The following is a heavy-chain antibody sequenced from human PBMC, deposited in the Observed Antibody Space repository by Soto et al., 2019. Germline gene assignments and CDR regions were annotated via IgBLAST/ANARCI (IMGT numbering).Heavy chain of an antibody. D-gene: IGHD6-19*01. V-gene: IGHV3-48*01. Sequence: GGSLRLSCAAFGFTFSNYGMNWVRQAPGKGLEWVSYIGIGSSTKYYADSVKGRFTISRDSPKNTLFLQMNSLRGEDTAAYYCTKPRSSLQWPPFDPWGHGTLVTVSS. CDR1: GFTFSNYG. CDR2: IGIGSSTK. CDR3: TKPRSSLQWPPFDP. J-gene: IGHJ5*02.